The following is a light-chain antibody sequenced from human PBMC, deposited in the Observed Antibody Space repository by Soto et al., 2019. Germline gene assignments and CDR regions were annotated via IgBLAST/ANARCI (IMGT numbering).Light chain of an antibody. CDR3: QSYESSLSGFYV. CDR1: SSNIGAGYD. CDR2: GNS. Sequence: QYVLTQPPSVSGAPGQRVTISSTGSSSNIGAGYDVHGYQQLPGTAPKLLIYGNSNRPSGVPDRFSGSKSGTSASLAITGLQAEDEADYYCQSYESSLSGFYVFGTGTKLTVL. J-gene: IGLJ1*01. V-gene: IGLV1-40*01.